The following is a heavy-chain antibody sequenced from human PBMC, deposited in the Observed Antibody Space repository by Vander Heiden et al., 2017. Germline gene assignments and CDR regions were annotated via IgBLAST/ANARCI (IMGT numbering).Heavy chain of an antibody. CDR2: ISYDGSNK. D-gene: IGHD1-26*01. J-gene: IGHJ4*02. CDR3: ASWVGATTVDY. CDR1: GFPFSSYP. V-gene: IGHV3-30-3*01. Sequence: QVQLVESGGGVVQPGRSLSLSCAASGFPFSSYPMHWVRQAPGKGREWVAVISYDGSNKYYADSVKGRFTISRDNSKNTLYLQMNSLRAEDTAVYYCASWVGATTVDYWGQGTLVTVSS.